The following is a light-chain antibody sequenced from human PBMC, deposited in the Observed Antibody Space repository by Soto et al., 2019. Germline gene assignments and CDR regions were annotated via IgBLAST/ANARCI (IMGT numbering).Light chain of an antibody. Sequence: DIQMTQSPSTLSGSVGDRVTITCRASQTISSWLAWYQQKPGKAPKLLIYAASTLQAGVPSRFSGSGSGTDFTLTISSLQPEDVAAYYCQKYNSAPLTSGGGTKVEIK. V-gene: IGKV1-27*01. CDR3: QKYNSAPLT. CDR2: AAS. CDR1: QTISSW. J-gene: IGKJ4*01.